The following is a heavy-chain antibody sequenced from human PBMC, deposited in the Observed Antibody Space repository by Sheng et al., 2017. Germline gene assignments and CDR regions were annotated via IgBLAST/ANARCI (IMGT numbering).Heavy chain of an antibody. J-gene: IGHJ6*01. CDR2: INSDGNST. CDR3: ARDLPYCSGGSCYEDPTFWAYYYYGM. CDR1: GFTFSSYW. Sequence: EVQLVESGGGLVQPGGSLRLSCAASGFTFSSYWMHWVRQAPGKGLVWVSRINSDGNSTSYADSVKGRFTISRDNAKNTLYLQMNSLRAEDTAVYYCARDLPYCSGGSCYEDPTFWAYYYYGM. D-gene: IGHD2-15*01. V-gene: IGHV3-74*01.